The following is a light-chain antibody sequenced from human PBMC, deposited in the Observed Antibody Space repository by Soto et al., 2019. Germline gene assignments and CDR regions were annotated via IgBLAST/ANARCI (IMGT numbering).Light chain of an antibody. Sequence: DILMTQSPSSLSASVGDRFTITCRAGQSISIYLHWYQHKLGKAPKLLIFGASNLQSGVPSRFSGTGSGTYFSLTISSLQPEDLATYYCQQSYSTPHTFGGGTKVDIK. CDR3: QQSYSTPHT. CDR1: QSISIY. V-gene: IGKV1-39*01. CDR2: GAS. J-gene: IGKJ4*01.